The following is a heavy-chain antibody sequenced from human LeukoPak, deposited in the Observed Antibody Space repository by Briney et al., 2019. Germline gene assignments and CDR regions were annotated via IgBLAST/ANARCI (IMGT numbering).Heavy chain of an antibody. CDR1: GFTVSSNY. CDR3: ARDRGITIFGVVSGNTFDI. CDR2: IYSGGST. D-gene: IGHD3-3*01. V-gene: IGHV3-53*01. J-gene: IGHJ3*02. Sequence: GGSLRLSCAASGFTVSSNYMSWVRQAPGKGLEWVSVIYSGGSTYYADSVKGRFTISRDNSKNTLYLQMNSLRAEDTAVYYCARDRGITIFGVVSGNTFDIWGQGTMVTVSS.